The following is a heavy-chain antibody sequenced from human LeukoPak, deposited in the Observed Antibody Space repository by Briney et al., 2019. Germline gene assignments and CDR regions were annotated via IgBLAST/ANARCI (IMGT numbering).Heavy chain of an antibody. D-gene: IGHD3-3*01. CDR3: AQSSNDDSELNSFDP. V-gene: IGHV4-39*01. CDR1: GGSISSSSFF. Sequence: PSGTLSLSCSVSGGSISSSSFFWGWVRQPPGKGLEGIANIFYNGGTYYNPSLKSRVTISVDTSKNQFSLKVPSVTAADTAVYYCAQSSNDDSELNSFDPWGQGTLVTVSS. CDR2: IFYNGGT. J-gene: IGHJ5*02.